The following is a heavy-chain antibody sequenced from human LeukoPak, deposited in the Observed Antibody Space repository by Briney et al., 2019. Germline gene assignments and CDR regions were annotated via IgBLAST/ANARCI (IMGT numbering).Heavy chain of an antibody. CDR2: IKQDGSDK. V-gene: IGHV3-7*01. CDR1: GFTFSTYW. D-gene: IGHD7-27*01. J-gene: IGHJ4*02. Sequence: GGSLTLSCAASGFTFSTYWMSWVRQAPGKGLEWVANIKQDGSDKYYVDSVKGRFTISRDNAKNSLFLQMNSLRAEDTAVFYCLRGLTGGDWGQGTLVTVSS. CDR3: LRGLTGGD.